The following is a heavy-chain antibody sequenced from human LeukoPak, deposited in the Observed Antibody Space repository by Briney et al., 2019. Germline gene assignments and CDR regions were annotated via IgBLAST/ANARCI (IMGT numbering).Heavy chain of an antibody. D-gene: IGHD6-13*01. V-gene: IGHV1-2*02. Sequence: ASVKVSCKASGYTLTGYYMDWVRQAPGQGLEWMGWINPNSGGTNYAQKFQGRVTMTRDTSISTAYMELSRLRSDDTAVYYCARGGTRSQYSSSWYTWFDPWGQGTLVTVSS. CDR1: GYTLTGYY. CDR3: ARGGTRSQYSSSWYTWFDP. CDR2: INPNSGGT. J-gene: IGHJ5*02.